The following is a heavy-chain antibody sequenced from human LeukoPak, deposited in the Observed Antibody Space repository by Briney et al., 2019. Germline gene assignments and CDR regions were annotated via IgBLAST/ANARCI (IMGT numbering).Heavy chain of an antibody. CDR2: ISYDGSNK. J-gene: IGHJ4*02. CDR1: GFTFSSYS. CDR3: GRGILASITGTTS. Sequence: GRSLRLSCAASGFTFSSYSMHWVRQAPGKGLEWVGVISYDGSNKYYADFVKGRFTISRDNSKNTLYLKMNSLRAEDTPVYYCGRGILASITGTTSWGQGSLVTV. V-gene: IGHV3-30-3*01. D-gene: IGHD1-7*01.